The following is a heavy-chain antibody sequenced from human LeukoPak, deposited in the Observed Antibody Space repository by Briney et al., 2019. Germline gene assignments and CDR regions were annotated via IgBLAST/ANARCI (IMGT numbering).Heavy chain of an antibody. CDR3: ARDDPYYYNSSGYYFF. CDR2: ISAYNGNT. Sequence: ASVKVSCKASGDTFSSYVISWVRQAPGQGLEWMGWISAYNGNTNYAQKLQGRVTMTTDTSTSTAYMELRSLRSDDTAVYYCARDDPYYYNSSGYYFFWGQGTLVTVSS. J-gene: IGHJ4*02. CDR1: GDTFSSYV. V-gene: IGHV1-18*01. D-gene: IGHD3-22*01.